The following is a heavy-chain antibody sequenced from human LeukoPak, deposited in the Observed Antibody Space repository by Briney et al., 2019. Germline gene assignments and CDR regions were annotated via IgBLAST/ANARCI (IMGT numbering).Heavy chain of an antibody. CDR1: GGTFSSYA. Sequence: ASVKVSYKASGGTFSSYAISWVRQAPGQGLEWMGGIIPIFGTANYAQKFQGRVTITADESTSTAYMELSSLRSEDTAVYYCASPQQLVREQGFDYWGQGTLVTVSS. D-gene: IGHD6-13*01. J-gene: IGHJ4*02. V-gene: IGHV1-69*01. CDR2: IIPIFGTA. CDR3: ASPQQLVREQGFDY.